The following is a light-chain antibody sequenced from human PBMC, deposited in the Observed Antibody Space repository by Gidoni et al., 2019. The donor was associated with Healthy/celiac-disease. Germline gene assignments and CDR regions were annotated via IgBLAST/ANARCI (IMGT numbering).Light chain of an antibody. J-gene: IGKJ1*01. V-gene: IGKV1-39*01. CDR2: AAS. Sequence: DIQMTQSPSSLSASVGDRVTITCRASQSISSYLNWYQQKPGKAPKLLIYAASSLQSGVPSRFSGSGSGTDFTLTISSLQPEDFATYYWQQSYSTPPTFGQGPKVEIK. CDR3: QQSYSTPPT. CDR1: QSISSY.